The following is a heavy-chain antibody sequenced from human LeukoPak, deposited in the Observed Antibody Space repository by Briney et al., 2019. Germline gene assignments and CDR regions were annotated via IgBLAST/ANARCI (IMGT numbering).Heavy chain of an antibody. CDR1: GFNFNSSG. D-gene: IGHD1-7*01. CDR2: ISHRGTNK. CDR3: ARDMNYNLDY. Sequence: GKSLRLSCVVSGFNFNSSGMHWVRQTPVTGLEWVAVISHRGTNKFHAESVKGRFSISRDNAKNTLYLQMNSLRAEDTAVYYCARDMNYNLDYWGPGTLVTVSP. V-gene: IGHV3-30*03. J-gene: IGHJ4*02.